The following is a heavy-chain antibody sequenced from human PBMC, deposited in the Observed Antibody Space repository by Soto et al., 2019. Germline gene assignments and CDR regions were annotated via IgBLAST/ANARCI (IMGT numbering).Heavy chain of an antibody. J-gene: IGHJ4*02. CDR2: IIPILGIA. D-gene: IGHD2-2*01. CDR1: GGTFSSYT. CDR3: ARDSLRVGYCSSTSCPIDY. V-gene: IGHV1-69*04. Sequence: ASVKVSCKASGGTFSSYTISWVRQAPGQGLEWMGRIIPILGIANYAQKFQGRVTITADKSTSTAYMELSSLRSEDTAVYYCARDSLRVGYCSSTSCPIDYWGQGTLVTVSS.